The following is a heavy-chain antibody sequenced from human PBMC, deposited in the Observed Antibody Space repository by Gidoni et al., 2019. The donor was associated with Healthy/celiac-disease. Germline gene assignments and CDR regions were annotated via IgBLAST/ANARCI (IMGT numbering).Heavy chain of an antibody. D-gene: IGHD6-6*01. V-gene: IGHV1-18*01. CDR2: ISAYNGNT. CDR3: ARRIAAPRGYGMDV. J-gene: IGHJ6*02. Sequence: MGWISAYNGNTNYAQKLQGRVTMTTDTSTSTAYMELRSLRSDDTAVYYCARRIAAPRGYGMDVWGQGTTVTVSS.